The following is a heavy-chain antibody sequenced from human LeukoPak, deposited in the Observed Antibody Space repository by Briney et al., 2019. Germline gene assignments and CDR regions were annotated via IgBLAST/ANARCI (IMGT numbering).Heavy chain of an antibody. D-gene: IGHD6-19*01. CDR1: GGSFSGYY. Sequence: SETLSLTCAVYGGSFSGYYWSWIRQPPGKGLEWIGEINHSGSTNYNPSLKSRVTISVDTSKNQFSLKLSSVTAADTAVYYCARKSSGWCLKWFDPWGQGTLVAVSS. V-gene: IGHV4-34*01. CDR3: ARKSSGWCLKWFDP. CDR2: INHSGST. J-gene: IGHJ5*02.